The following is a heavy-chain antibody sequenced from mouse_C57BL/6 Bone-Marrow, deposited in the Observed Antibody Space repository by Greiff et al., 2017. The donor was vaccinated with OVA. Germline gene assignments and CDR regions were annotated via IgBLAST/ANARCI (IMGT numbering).Heavy chain of an antibody. CDR3: ARWLPSY. Sequence: VQLQQSGAELARPGASVKLSCKASGYTFTSYGISWVKQRTGQGLEWIGEIYPRSGNTYYNEKFKGKATMTAAKSSSPAYMELRSLTSEYSAVYFCARWLPSYWGQGTLVTVSA. D-gene: IGHD2-2*01. CDR2: IYPRSGNT. CDR1: GYTFTSYG. V-gene: IGHV1-81*01. J-gene: IGHJ3*01.